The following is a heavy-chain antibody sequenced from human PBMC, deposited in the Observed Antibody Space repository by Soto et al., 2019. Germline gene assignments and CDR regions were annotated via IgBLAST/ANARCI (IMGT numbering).Heavy chain of an antibody. J-gene: IGHJ1*01. CDR1: GGSFSGYY. D-gene: IGHD6-13*01. Sequence: QVQLQQWGAGLLKPSETLSLTCAVYGGSFSGYYWSWIRQPPGKGLEWIGEINHSGSTNYNPSLKSRVTISVDTSKNQFSLKLSSVTAAYTAVYYCARPGSWYFQYFQHWGQGTLVTVSS. V-gene: IGHV4-34*01. CDR2: INHSGST. CDR3: ARPGSWYFQYFQH.